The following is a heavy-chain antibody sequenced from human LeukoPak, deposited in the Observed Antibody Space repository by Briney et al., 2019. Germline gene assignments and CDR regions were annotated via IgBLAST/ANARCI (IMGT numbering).Heavy chain of an antibody. CDR1: GGSISTYY. Sequence: KPSETLSLTCTVSGGSISTYYWRWIRQPPGKGLEWIGYIYYSGSTNYNPSLKSRVTIPVDTSKNQFSLNLTAVTATDTAVYYCARHDYYYYGMDVWGQGTTVTVSS. CDR3: ARHDYYYYGMDV. J-gene: IGHJ6*02. CDR2: IYYSGST. V-gene: IGHV4-59*08.